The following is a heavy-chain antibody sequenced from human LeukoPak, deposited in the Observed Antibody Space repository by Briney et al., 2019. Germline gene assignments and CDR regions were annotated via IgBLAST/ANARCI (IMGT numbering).Heavy chain of an antibody. D-gene: IGHD6-13*01. CDR1: GFTFSTYG. Sequence: PGGSLRLSCVASGFTFSTYGMSWVRQAPGKGPEWVSAISSTGGSTYYGDSVKGRFTVSRDNSKNTLYLQLNSLRAEDTAVYYCAKKDSSSWHLDYWGQGTLVTVSS. V-gene: IGHV3-23*01. CDR3: AKKDSSSWHLDY. J-gene: IGHJ4*02. CDR2: ISSTGGST.